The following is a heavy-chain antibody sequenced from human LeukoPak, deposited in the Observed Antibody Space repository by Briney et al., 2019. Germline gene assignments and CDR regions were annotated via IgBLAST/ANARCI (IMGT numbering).Heavy chain of an antibody. D-gene: IGHD5-12*01. J-gene: IGHJ4*02. Sequence: PSETLSLTCTVSGGSISSSSYYWGWIRQPPGKGLEWIGSIYYSGSTYYNPSLKSRVTISVDTSKNQFSLKLSSVTAADTAVYYCARASGMGVATLPFDYWGQGTLVTVSS. CDR2: IYYSGST. CDR3: ARASGMGVATLPFDY. V-gene: IGHV4-39*01. CDR1: GGSISSSSYY.